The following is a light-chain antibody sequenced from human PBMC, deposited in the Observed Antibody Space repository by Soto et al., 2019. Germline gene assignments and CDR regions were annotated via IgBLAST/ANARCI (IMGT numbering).Light chain of an antibody. Sequence: DIQVTQSHSTLFASVEDRVTITCRDSQSIVRWLAWYQQKPGKAPNLLIYDASTLKSGVPSRFSGSGSGTEFTLTISSLQPDDFATYYCQQYDTYPWTFGQGTKVDIK. CDR1: QSIVRW. CDR2: DAS. V-gene: IGKV1-5*01. CDR3: QQYDTYPWT. J-gene: IGKJ1*01.